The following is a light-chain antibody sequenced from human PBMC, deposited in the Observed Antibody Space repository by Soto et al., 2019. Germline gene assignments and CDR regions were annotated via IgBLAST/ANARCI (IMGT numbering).Light chain of an antibody. CDR3: QQYDNLPLT. V-gene: IGKV1-6*01. CDR2: AAS. CDR1: QGIRND. Sequence: AIQMTQSPSSLSASVGDGVTITCRASQGIRNDLGWYQQKPGKAPKLLIYAASSLQSGVPSRFSGSGSGTAFTLTISSLQPEDTATYYCQQYDNLPLTFGPGTKVDIK. J-gene: IGKJ3*01.